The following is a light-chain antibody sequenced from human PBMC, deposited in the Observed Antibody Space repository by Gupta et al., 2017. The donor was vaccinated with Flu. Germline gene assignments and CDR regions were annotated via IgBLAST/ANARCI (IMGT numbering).Light chain of an antibody. CDR2: TAA. CDR1: RGIRSD. CDR3: RQQYDYPWT. Sequence: PSSLSASVGDKVNITCRASRGIRSDLAWYQQKAGKAPKRLISTAASLHRGVPSRRSGSGSGTEFTLAISSLQPEDFATYYCRQQYDYPWTFGQGTKVEIK. V-gene: IGKV1-17*01. J-gene: IGKJ1*01.